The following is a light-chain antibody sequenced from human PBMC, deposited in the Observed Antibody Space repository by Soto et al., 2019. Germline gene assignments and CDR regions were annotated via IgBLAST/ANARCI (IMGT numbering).Light chain of an antibody. V-gene: IGKV1-27*01. CDR1: QGITND. Sequence: DIQMTQSPSSLSASVGDRVTITCRASQGITNDLGWYQQKPGKVPKLLIYAASTLQSGVPSRFSGSGSGTDFTLTISSLQPEDVATYYCQKYDSAPYTFSQGTKVEIK. CDR2: AAS. CDR3: QKYDSAPYT. J-gene: IGKJ2*01.